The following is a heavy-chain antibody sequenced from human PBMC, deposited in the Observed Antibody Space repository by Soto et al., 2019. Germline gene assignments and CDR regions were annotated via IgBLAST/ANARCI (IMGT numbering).Heavy chain of an antibody. V-gene: IGHV5-51*01. CDR1: GYTFASYW. Sequence: VESLKISCKGSGYTFASYWIAWVRQMPWKGLEWMGIIYPGDSDTRYNPSFQGQVTISGDKSISTVYLQWSSLKASDTAMYYCARGPTPLREFWGKETMVSVSA. J-gene: IGHJ4*02. CDR2: IYPGDSDT. CDR3: ARGPTPLREF. D-gene: IGHD2-15*01.